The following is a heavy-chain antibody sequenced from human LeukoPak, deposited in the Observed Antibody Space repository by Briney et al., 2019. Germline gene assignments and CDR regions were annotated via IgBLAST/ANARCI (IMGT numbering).Heavy chain of an antibody. CDR1: GYTFTSYY. D-gene: IGHD2-15*01. CDR2: INPSGGST. Sequence: GASVKVSCKASGYTFTSYYMHWVRQAPGQGLEWMGIINPSGGSTSYAQKLQGRVTMTTDTSTSTAYMELRSLRSDDTAVYYCARGGCSGGSCYHYYYYYYMDVWGKGTTVTVSS. J-gene: IGHJ6*03. CDR3: ARGGCSGGSCYHYYYYYYMDV. V-gene: IGHV1-46*01.